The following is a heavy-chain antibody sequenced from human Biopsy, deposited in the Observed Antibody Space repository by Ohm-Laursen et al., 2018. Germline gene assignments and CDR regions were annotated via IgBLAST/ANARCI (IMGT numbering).Heavy chain of an antibody. CDR2: ISYRGTT. D-gene: IGHD3-3*01. Sequence: SDTLSLTCTVSGGSIRSNGFYWGWIRQPPGKGLEWIGSISYRGTTSYNPSLKSRVAISVDTSKNQLSLSLNSVTAADTAVFYCARLRGGVVINYSRFDPWGQGILVTVSS. J-gene: IGHJ5*02. V-gene: IGHV4-39*01. CDR3: ARLRGGVVINYSRFDP. CDR1: GGSIRSNGFY.